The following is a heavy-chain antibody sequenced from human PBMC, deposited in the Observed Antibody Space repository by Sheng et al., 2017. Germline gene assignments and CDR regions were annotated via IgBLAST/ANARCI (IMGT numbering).Heavy chain of an antibody. J-gene: IGHJ5*02. Sequence: QVQLVQSGAEVKKPGASVKVSCKASGYTFTAYYMHWVRQAPGQGLEWMGWINPNSGGTNYAQKFQGRVTMTRTTSISTAYMELSSLTSDDTAIYYCATRITGYDSAGWVDPWGQGT. V-gene: IGHV1-2*02. CDR3: ATRITGYDSAGWVDP. CDR1: GYTFTAYY. CDR2: INPNSGGT. D-gene: IGHD5-12*01.